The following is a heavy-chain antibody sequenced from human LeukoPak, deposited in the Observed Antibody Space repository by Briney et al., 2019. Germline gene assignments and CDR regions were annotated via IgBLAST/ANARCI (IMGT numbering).Heavy chain of an antibody. CDR1: GGSFSGYY. J-gene: IGHJ4*02. V-gene: IGHV4-34*01. CDR2: INHSGST. D-gene: IGHD3-22*01. CDR3: ARGRVPDSSGYYLDY. Sequence: PSETLSLTCAVYGGSFSGYYWSWIRQPPGKGLEWIGEINHSGSTNYNPSLKSRVIISVDTSKNQFSLKLSSVTAADTAVYYCARGRVPDSSGYYLDYWGQGTLVTVSS.